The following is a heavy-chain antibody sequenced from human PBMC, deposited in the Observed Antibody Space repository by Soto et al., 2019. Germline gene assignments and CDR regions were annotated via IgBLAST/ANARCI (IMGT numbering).Heavy chain of an antibody. CDR3: ASGGAFDI. CDR2: ISYDGSNK. V-gene: IGHV3-30*03. Sequence: GGSLRLSCAASGFTFSSYGMHWVRQAPGKGLEWVAVISYDGSNKYYADSVKGRFTISRDNSKNTLYLQMNSLRAEDTAVYYCASGGAFDIWGQGTMVTVSS. CDR1: GFTFSSYG. J-gene: IGHJ3*02.